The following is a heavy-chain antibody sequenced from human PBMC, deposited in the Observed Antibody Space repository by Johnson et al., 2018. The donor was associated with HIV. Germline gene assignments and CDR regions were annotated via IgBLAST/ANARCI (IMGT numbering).Heavy chain of an antibody. Sequence: VQLVESGGGVVQPGGSLRLSCAASGFTFSSYGMHWVRQAPGKGLEWVANIKQDGSEKYNVDSVKGRFIISRDNAKNSLYLQMNSLRAEDTAVYYCARAVDSRSAFDIWGQGTMVTVSS. V-gene: IGHV3-7*04. CDR2: IKQDGSEK. D-gene: IGHD3-22*01. J-gene: IGHJ3*02. CDR1: GFTFSSYG. CDR3: ARAVDSRSAFDI.